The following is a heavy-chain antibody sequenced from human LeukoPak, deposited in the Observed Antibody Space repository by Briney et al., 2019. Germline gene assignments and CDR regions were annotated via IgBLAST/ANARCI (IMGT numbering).Heavy chain of an antibody. CDR2: ISASGDST. Sequence: GGSLRLSCAASGFTFSNYGMAWVRPVPGKGLEWVSAISASGDSTYYTESVRGRFTISRDSSKNTLYLQMSSLTADDTAVYYCAKDDAWLRFGEWSQGTLITVSS. J-gene: IGHJ4*02. CDR3: AKDDAWLRFGE. V-gene: IGHV3-23*01. D-gene: IGHD3-10*01. CDR1: GFTFSNYG.